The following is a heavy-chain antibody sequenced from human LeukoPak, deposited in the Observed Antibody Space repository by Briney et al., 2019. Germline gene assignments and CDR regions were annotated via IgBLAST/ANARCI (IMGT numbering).Heavy chain of an antibody. J-gene: IGHJ4*02. V-gene: IGHV3-30*03. D-gene: IGHD2-2*01. CDR3: ARGVPAAIVDY. CDR1: GFTFSSYG. Sequence: PGGSLRLSCAASGFTFSSYGMHWVRQAPGKGLEWVAVISYDGSNKYSADSVKGRFTISRDNSKNTPYLQMNSLRAEDTAVYYCARGVPAAIVDYWGQGTLVTVSS. CDR2: ISYDGSNK.